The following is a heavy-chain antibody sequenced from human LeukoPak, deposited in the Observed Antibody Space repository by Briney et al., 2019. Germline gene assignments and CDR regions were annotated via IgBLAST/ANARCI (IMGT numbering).Heavy chain of an antibody. CDR2: IYYSGST. CDR1: GYSISSGYY. D-gene: IGHD1-26*01. V-gene: IGHV4-38-2*02. Sequence: SETLSLTCTVSGYSISSGYYWGWIRQPPGKGLEWIGYIYYSGSTYYNPSLKSRVTISVDTSKNQFSLKLSSVTAADTAVYYCARDGRSSYAFDIWGQGTMVTVSS. J-gene: IGHJ3*02. CDR3: ARDGRSSYAFDI.